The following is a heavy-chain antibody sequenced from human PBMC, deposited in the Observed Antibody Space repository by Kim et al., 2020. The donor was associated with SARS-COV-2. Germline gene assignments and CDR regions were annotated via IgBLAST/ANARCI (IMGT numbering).Heavy chain of an antibody. CDR2: ISSSSSYI. Sequence: GGSLRLSCAASGFTFSSYSMNWVRQAPGKGLEWVSSISSSSSYIYYADSVKGRFTISRDNAKNSLYLQMNSLRAEDTAVYYCARDRAMVRGVIDDYWGQGTLVTVSS. J-gene: IGHJ4*02. V-gene: IGHV3-21*01. CDR3: ARDRAMVRGVIDDY. CDR1: GFTFSSYS. D-gene: IGHD3-10*01.